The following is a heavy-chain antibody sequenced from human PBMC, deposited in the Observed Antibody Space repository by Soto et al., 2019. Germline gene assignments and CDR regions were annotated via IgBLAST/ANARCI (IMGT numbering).Heavy chain of an antibody. CDR1: GGSISSSSYY. V-gene: IGHV4-39*01. D-gene: IGHD4-17*01. Sequence: SETLSLTCTVSGGSISSSSYYWGWIRQPPGKGLEWIGSIYYSGSTYYNPSLKSRVTISVDTSKNQFSLKLSSVTAADTAVYYCARLTTVTTYWFEPWGQGTLVTVSS. CDR2: IYYSGST. CDR3: ARLTTVTTYWFEP. J-gene: IGHJ5*02.